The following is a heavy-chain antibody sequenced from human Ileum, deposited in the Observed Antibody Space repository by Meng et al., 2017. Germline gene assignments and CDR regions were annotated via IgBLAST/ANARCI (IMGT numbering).Heavy chain of an antibody. CDR2: VYNTGNP. CDR3: ARGGGGGWPNWFDP. CDR1: GVSVSSANSY. Sequence: QGRLQESGPGLVRPSETLSLTCTVSGVSVSSANSYWSWTRQTPGKGLEWIGYVYNTGNPNSNPSLRRRLTMSVDTSNSQFSLKLTSVTAADTAVYYCARGGGGGWPNWFDPWGQGTLVTVSS. D-gene: IGHD6-19*01. V-gene: IGHV4-61*01. J-gene: IGHJ5*02.